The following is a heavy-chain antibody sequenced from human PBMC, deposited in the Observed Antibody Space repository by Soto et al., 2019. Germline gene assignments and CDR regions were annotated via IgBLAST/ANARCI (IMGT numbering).Heavy chain of an antibody. CDR1: GFTFSSHH. D-gene: IGHD3-22*01. CDR2: IRDNSATR. J-gene: IGHJ3*01. Sequence: EVQLVESGGGLVKPGGSLRLSCVASGFTFSSHHMQWARQAPGKGLVWFSYIRDNSATRYYADSVRGRFTISRDNAQNSVFLQMNSLRDEDTAVYYCVRDYRFDIDLWGQGTMVTVSS. CDR3: VRDYRFDIDL. V-gene: IGHV3-48*02.